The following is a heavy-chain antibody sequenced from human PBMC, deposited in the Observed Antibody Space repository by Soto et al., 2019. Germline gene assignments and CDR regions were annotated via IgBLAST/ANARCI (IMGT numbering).Heavy chain of an antibody. CDR3: AREREGAAGTSYYYYGMDV. Sequence: SVKVSCKASGGTFRSYAISWVRQAPGQGLEWMGGIFPIFGTANYAQKFQGRVTITADESTSTAYMEMSSLRSEDTAVYYCAREREGAAGTSYYYYGMDVWGQGTTVTAP. D-gene: IGHD6-13*01. J-gene: IGHJ6*02. CDR2: IFPIFGTA. V-gene: IGHV1-69*13. CDR1: GGTFRSYA.